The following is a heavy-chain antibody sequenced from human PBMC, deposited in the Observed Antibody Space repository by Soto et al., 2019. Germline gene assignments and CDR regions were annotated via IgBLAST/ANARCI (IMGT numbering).Heavy chain of an antibody. CDR3: ARGDSRAKDYYYGMDV. D-gene: IGHD3-22*01. J-gene: IGHJ6*02. CDR2: IKQDGSEK. V-gene: IGHV3-7*03. Sequence: EVQLVESGGGLVQPGGSLRLSCAASGFTFSSYWMSWVRQAPGKGLEWVANIKQDGSEKYYVDSVKGRFTISRDNAKNSLYLQINSLGAEDTAVYYCARGDSRAKDYYYGMDVWGQGTTVTGSS. CDR1: GFTFSSYW.